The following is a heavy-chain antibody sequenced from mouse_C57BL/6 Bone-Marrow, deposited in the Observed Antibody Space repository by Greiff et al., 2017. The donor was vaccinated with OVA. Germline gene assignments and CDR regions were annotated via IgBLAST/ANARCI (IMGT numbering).Heavy chain of an antibody. J-gene: IGHJ2*01. Sequence: DVMLVESGGDLVKPGGSLKLSCAASGFTFSSYGMSWVRQTPDKRLEWVATISSGGSYTYYPDSVKGRFTISRDNAKNTLYLQMSSLKSEDTAMYYCARHSNYSNYLDYWGQGTTLTVSS. CDR3: ARHSNYSNYLDY. V-gene: IGHV5-6*02. D-gene: IGHD2-5*01. CDR2: ISSGGSYT. CDR1: GFTFSSYG.